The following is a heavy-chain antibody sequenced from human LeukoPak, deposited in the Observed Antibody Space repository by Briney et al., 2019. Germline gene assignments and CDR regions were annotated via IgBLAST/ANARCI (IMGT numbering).Heavy chain of an antibody. Sequence: PGGSLRLSCAASGFTFSSYSMNWVRQAPGKGLVWVSRINGDGTTTSYADSVKGRFTISRDNAKNTVYLQMNSLRAEDTAVYYCARDFGAGQFDYWGQGTLVTVSS. CDR2: INGDGTTT. J-gene: IGHJ4*02. CDR3: ARDFGAGQFDY. D-gene: IGHD3-10*01. CDR1: GFTFSSYS. V-gene: IGHV3-74*01.